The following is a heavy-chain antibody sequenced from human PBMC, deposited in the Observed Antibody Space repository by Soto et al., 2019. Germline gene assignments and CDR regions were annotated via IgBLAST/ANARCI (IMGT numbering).Heavy chain of an antibody. CDR3: AKDLGVAGDY. CDR2: ITYDGSDK. D-gene: IGHD6-19*01. J-gene: IGHJ4*02. Sequence: VQLVESGGGVVQPGRSLRLSCAASGFTFSSSGMHWVRQAPGKGLEWVAVITYDGSDKYYADSVKGRFTISRDNSKNTLYLQMNSLRAEDTAVYYCAKDLGVAGDYWGQGSLVTVTS. V-gene: IGHV3-30*18. CDR1: GFTFSSSG.